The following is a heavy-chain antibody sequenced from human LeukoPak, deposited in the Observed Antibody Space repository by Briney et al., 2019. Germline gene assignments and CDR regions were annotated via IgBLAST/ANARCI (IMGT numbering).Heavy chain of an antibody. J-gene: IGHJ6*03. V-gene: IGHV3-23*01. CDR2: ISGSGGST. CDR1: GFTFSSYA. Sequence: PGGSLRLSFAASGFTFSSYAMSSVRQAPGRGLEWVSAISGSGGSTYYADSVKGRFTISRDNSNNTLYLQMNSLIAEDTAVYYCAKSDQSGETYYMDVWGKGTTVTVSS. CDR3: AKSDQSGETYYMDV. D-gene: IGHD2-21*01.